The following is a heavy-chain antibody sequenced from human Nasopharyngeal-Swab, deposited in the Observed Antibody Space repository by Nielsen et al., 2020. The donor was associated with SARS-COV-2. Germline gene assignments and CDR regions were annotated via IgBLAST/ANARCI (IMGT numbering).Heavy chain of an antibody. D-gene: IGHD3-22*01. CDR3: ARQGGGDYYDSRRYYNYVMDV. J-gene: IGHJ6*02. CDR1: GGTFSSYA. CDR2: IIPIFGIA. V-gene: IGHV1-69*04. Sequence: SAKVSCKASGGTFSSYAISWVRQAPAQRLEWMGRIIPIFGIANYAQKLQGRVTITADKSTSTAYMVLSSLISEDKAVFYGARQGGGDYYDSRRYYNYVMDVWGQGTTVTVSS.